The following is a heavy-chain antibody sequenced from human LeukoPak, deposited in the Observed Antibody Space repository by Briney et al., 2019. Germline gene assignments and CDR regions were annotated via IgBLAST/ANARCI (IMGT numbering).Heavy chain of an antibody. CDR3: ARLPVVPAAIQSDYGMDV. CDR1: GGSFSGYY. D-gene: IGHD2-2*02. Sequence: PSETLSLTCAVYGGSFSGYYWSWIRQPPGKGLEWSGEINHNGRTNYNPSLKSRVTISVDTSKNQFSLKLSSVTAADTAVYYCARLPVVPAAIQSDYGMDVWGQGTTVTVSS. J-gene: IGHJ6*02. V-gene: IGHV4-34*01. CDR2: INHNGRT.